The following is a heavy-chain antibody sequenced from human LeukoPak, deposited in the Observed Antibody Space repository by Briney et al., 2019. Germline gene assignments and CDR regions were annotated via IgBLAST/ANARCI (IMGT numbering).Heavy chain of an antibody. Sequence: GGSLRLSCAASGFTFSSYGMHWVRQAPGKGLEWVAVIWYDGSNKYYADSVKGRFTISRDNSKNTLYLQMNSLRAEDTAVYYCARAVGGSGSYSDYWGQGTLVTVSS. V-gene: IGHV3-33*01. CDR1: GFTFSSYG. CDR3: ARAVGGSGSYSDY. J-gene: IGHJ4*02. CDR2: IWYDGSNK. D-gene: IGHD3-10*01.